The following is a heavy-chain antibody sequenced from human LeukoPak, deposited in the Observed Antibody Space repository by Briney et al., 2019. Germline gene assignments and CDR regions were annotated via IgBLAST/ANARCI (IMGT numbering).Heavy chain of an antibody. D-gene: IGHD2-2*01. CDR3: VLMPGY. Sequence: SETLSLTCTVSGGSFSSYFWSWIRQPPGKGLEWTGYIYYSGSTNYNPSLKSRVIISVDTSKNQFSLKLSSVTAADTAVYYCVLMPGYWGQGILVAVSS. V-gene: IGHV4-59*08. CDR1: GGSFSSYF. CDR2: IYYSGST. J-gene: IGHJ4*02.